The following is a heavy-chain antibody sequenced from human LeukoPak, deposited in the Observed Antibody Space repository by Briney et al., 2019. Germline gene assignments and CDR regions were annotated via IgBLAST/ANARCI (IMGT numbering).Heavy chain of an antibody. CDR1: GFTFSSYA. J-gene: IGHJ3*02. D-gene: IGHD6-19*01. Sequence: GRSLRLSCAASGFTFSSYAMHWVRQAPGKGLEWVAVISYDGSNKYYGDSVKGRLTISRDNSKNTLYLQVNSLRAEDTAVYYCARGGKWLVQYAFDIWGQGTMVTVSS. V-gene: IGHV3-30-3*01. CDR3: ARGGKWLVQYAFDI. CDR2: ISYDGSNK.